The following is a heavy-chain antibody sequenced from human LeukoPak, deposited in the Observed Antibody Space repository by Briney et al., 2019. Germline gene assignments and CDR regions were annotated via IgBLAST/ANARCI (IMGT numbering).Heavy chain of an antibody. CDR2: ISYDGSNK. V-gene: IGHV3-30-3*01. Sequence: PGGSLRLSCAASGFTFSSYAMHWVRQAPGKGLEWVAVISYDGSNKYYADSVKGRFTISRDNSKNTLYLQMNSLRAEDTAVYYCARDYLSMYSSSWYSFDYWGQGTLVTVSS. CDR1: GFTFSSYA. J-gene: IGHJ4*02. D-gene: IGHD6-13*01. CDR3: ARDYLSMYSSSWYSFDY.